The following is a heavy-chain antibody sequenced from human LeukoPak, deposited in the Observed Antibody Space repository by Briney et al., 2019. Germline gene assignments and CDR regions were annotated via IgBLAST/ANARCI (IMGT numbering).Heavy chain of an antibody. CDR1: GFTFTTYT. D-gene: IGHD6-6*01. CDR3: AREYSSSSGRAFDI. V-gene: IGHV3-48*01. J-gene: IGHJ3*02. CDR2: ISSSSTAI. Sequence: GGSLRLSCAASGFTFTTYTMNWVRQAPGKGLEWVSYISSSSTAIYYADSVKGRFTISRDNAKNSLSLQMNSLRAEDTAVYYCAREYSSSSGRAFDIWGQGTMVTVCS.